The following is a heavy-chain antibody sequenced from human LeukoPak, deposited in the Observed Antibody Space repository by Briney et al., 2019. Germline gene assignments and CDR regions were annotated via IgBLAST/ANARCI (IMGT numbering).Heavy chain of an antibody. V-gene: IGHV4-31*03. D-gene: IGHD3-22*01. Sequence: PSETLSLTCTVSGGSISSGGYYCSWIRQHPGKGLEWIGYIYYSGSTYYNPSLKSRVTISVDTSKNQFSLKLSSVTAADTAVYYCARAMVSSGYYYWSQGTLVTVSS. CDR3: ARAMVSSGYYY. CDR1: GGSISSGGYY. CDR2: IYYSGST. J-gene: IGHJ4*02.